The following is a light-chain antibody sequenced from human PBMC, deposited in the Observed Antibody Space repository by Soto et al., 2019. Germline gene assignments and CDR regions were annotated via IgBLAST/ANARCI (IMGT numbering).Light chain of an antibody. CDR2: DVS. CDR3: CSYAGSLSV. J-gene: IGLJ1*01. CDR1: SSDFGGYNY. Sequence: QSVLTQPRSVSGSPGPSVTISCTGTSSDFGGYNYVSWYQHHPGKAPKLMIYDVSERPSGVPDRFSGSKSGNTASLTISGLQAEDEADYYCCSYAGSLSVFGSATKVTV. V-gene: IGLV2-11*01.